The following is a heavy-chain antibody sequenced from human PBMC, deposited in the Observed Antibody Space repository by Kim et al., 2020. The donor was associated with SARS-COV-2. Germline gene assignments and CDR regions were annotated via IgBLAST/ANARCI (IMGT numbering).Heavy chain of an antibody. D-gene: IGHD6-6*01. CDR3: ARDATLQYSSSSLYYFDY. Sequence: KSRITINPDTSKNQFSLQLNSVTPEDTAVYYCARDATLQYSSSSLYYFDYWGQGTLVTVSS. V-gene: IGHV6-1*01. J-gene: IGHJ4*02.